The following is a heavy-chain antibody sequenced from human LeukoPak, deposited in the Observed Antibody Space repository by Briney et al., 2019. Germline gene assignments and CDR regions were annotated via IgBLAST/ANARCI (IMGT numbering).Heavy chain of an antibody. V-gene: IGHV3-11*01. D-gene: IGHD3-22*01. J-gene: IGHJ4*02. CDR2: ISSSGSTI. CDR1: GFTFSDYY. CDR3: ARDSYYDSSGYYSDY. Sequence: GSPRLSCAASGFTFSDYYMSWVRPGPGKGLGWGSYISSSGSTIYYADSVKGRFTISRDNAKNSLYLQMNSLRAEDTAVYYCARDSYYDSSGYYSDYWGQGTLVTVSS.